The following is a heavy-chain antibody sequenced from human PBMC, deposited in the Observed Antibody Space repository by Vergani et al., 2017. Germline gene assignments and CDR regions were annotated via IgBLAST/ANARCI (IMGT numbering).Heavy chain of an antibody. V-gene: IGHV3-7*01. CDR2: VNQDGSET. D-gene: IGHD3-10*01. CDR3: VRVPLIRRGSGNYGINNYHGMDV. CDR1: GFISSSYW. Sequence: EGQLVESGGDWVQRGGSLRLSCAASGFISSSYWMSWVRQAPGKGLECVANVNQDGSETYYVDSVRGRFTISRDNAKNSIYLQMNSLRAEDTAVYFCVRVPLIRRGSGNYGINNYHGMDVWGQGTTVIVSS. J-gene: IGHJ6*02.